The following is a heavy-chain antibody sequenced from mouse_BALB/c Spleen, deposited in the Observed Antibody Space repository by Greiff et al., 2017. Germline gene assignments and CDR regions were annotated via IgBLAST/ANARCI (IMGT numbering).Heavy chain of an antibody. D-gene: IGHD2-1*01. CDR3: TRDQCYYGNYSFDY. Sequence: EVQLVESGGGLVKPGGSLKLSCAASGFTFSSYTMSWVRQTPGKGLEWVATISSGGSYTYYPASVKGRFTISRDNAKNTLYLQMSSLKSEDTAMYYCTRDQCYYGNYSFDYWGQGTTVTVSS. J-gene: IGHJ2*01. V-gene: IGHV5-6-4*01. CDR2: ISSGGSYT. CDR1: GFTFSSYT.